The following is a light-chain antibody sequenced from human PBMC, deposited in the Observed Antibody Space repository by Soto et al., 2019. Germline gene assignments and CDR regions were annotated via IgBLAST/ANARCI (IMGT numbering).Light chain of an antibody. CDR3: HQYGSSPPFT. Sequence: ENVLTQSPGTLSLSPGERATLSCRASQSVSSSYLAWYQQKPGQAPRLLIYGASSRATGIPDRFSGSGSGTDFTLTISRLEPEDFAMYYCHQYGSSPPFTFGQGTRLEIQ. CDR2: GAS. CDR1: QSVSSSY. J-gene: IGKJ5*01. V-gene: IGKV3-20*01.